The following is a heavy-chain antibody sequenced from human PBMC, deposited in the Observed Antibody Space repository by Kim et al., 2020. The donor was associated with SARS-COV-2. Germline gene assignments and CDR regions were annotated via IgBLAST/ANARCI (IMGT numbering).Heavy chain of an antibody. CDR3: AKGVVGPTGDY. J-gene: IGHJ4*02. V-gene: IGHV3-30*18. CDR1: GFTFSSYG. D-gene: IGHD3-9*01. CDR2: ISYDGSNK. Sequence: GGSLRLSCAASGFTFSSYGMHWVRQAPGKGLEWVAVISYDGSNKYYADSVKGRFTISRDNSKNTLYLQMNSLRAEDTAVYYCAKGVVGPTGDYWGQGTLVTVSS.